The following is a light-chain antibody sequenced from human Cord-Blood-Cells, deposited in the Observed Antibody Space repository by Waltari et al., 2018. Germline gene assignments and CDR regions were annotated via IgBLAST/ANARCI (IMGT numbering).Light chain of an antibody. J-gene: IGLJ3*02. V-gene: IGLV3-21*04. Sequence: SHVLTQPHSVSVAPGTPARLTCARTTRGSKRVPCYQREPGQAPVLVIYYDSHRPSGIPERFSGSNSGNTATLTISRVEAGDEADYYCQVWDSSSDHWVFGGGTKLTVL. CDR3: QVWDSSSDHWV. CDR1: TRGSKR. CDR2: YDS.